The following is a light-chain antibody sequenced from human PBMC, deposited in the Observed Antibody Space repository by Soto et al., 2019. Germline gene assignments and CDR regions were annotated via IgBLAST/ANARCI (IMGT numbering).Light chain of an antibody. V-gene: IGKV3-20*01. CDR3: QQYGNSPQT. CDR2: GAS. J-gene: IGKJ1*01. CDR1: QSVSSSY. Sequence: EIVLTQSPGTLSLSPGEGATLSCRASQSVSSSYLAWYQQKPGQAPRLLIYGASNRATGIPARFSGSGSGTDFTLTISRLEPEDFAVYYCQQYGNSPQTFGQGTKVDIK.